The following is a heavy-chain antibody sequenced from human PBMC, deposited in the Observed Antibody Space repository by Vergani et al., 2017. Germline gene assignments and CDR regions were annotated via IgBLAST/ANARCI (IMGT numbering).Heavy chain of an antibody. CDR2: IIPILGIA. J-gene: IGHJ5*02. V-gene: IGHV1-69*09. Sequence: QVQLVQSGAEVKKPGASVKVSCKASGYTFTSYDINWVRQATGQGLEWMGRIIPILGIANYAQKFQGRVTITADKSTSTAYMELSSLRSEDTAVYYCARFGYCSSTTLCNNWFDPWGQGTLVTVSS. CDR3: ARFGYCSSTTLCNNWFDP. D-gene: IGHD2-2*01. CDR1: GYTFTSYD.